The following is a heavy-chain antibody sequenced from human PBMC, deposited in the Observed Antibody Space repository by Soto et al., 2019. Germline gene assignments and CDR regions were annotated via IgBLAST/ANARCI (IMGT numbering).Heavy chain of an antibody. D-gene: IGHD1-26*01. CDR3: ATDLVLIVGSTQAVP. CDR2: IKSKTDGGTT. V-gene: IGHV3-15*01. J-gene: IGHJ5*02. CDR1: GFTFSNAW. Sequence: GGSLRLSCAASGFTFSNAWMTWVRQAPGKGLEWVGRIKSKTDGGTTDYAALVKGRFTISRDDSKNTLYLQMNSLKTEDTAVYYCATDLVLIVGSTQAVPWGQGPLVTVSS.